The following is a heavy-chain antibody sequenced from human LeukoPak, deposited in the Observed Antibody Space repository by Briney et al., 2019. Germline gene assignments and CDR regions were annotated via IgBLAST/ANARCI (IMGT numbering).Heavy chain of an antibody. Sequence: ASVKVSCKASGYTFTSYGISWLRQAPGQGLEWMGWISAYNGNTNYAQKLQGRVTMTTDTSTSAAYMELRSLRSDDTAVYYCRTIAAAGQPFDYWGQGTLVTVSS. J-gene: IGHJ4*02. CDR3: RTIAAAGQPFDY. CDR1: GYTFTSYG. V-gene: IGHV1-18*01. D-gene: IGHD6-13*01. CDR2: ISAYNGNT.